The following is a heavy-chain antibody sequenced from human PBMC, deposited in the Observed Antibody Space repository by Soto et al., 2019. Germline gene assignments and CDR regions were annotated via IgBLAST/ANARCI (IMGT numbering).Heavy chain of an antibody. J-gene: IGHJ4*02. CDR1: GLTFSNYG. Sequence: QVQLVESGGGVVQPGRSLRLSCAASGLTFSNYGMHWVRQAPGKGLEWVAVISYDRTNKYYADSVKGRFTISRDNSKNTLYLQMNSLRAEDTAVYYCASLKTYYYDSSGYYDYWGQGTLVTVSS. V-gene: IGHV3-30*03. CDR3: ASLKTYYYDSSGYYDY. D-gene: IGHD3-22*01. CDR2: ISYDRTNK.